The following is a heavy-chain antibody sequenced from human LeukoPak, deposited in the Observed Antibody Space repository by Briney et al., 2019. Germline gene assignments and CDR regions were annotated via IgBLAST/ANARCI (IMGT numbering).Heavy chain of an antibody. V-gene: IGHV4-34*01. CDR1: SGSFNNYY. CDR3: ARGSVGYFYGGSPFYYGMDV. D-gene: IGHD3-10*01. J-gene: IGHJ6*02. Sequence: SETLCLTCAVYSGSFNNYYWTWIRQPPGKGLEWIGEINHTGSTKYKPSLESRVTMSVNPSRNQFSLQLTSVTVADTAVYYCARGSVGYFYGGSPFYYGMDVWGQGTTVTVSS. CDR2: INHTGST.